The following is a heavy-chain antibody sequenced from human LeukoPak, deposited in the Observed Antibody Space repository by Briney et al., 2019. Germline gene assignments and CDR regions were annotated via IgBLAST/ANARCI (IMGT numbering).Heavy chain of an antibody. V-gene: IGHV4-61*10. D-gene: IGHD3-22*01. CDR2: IYYSGST. CDR1: GGSISSDYYY. J-gene: IGHJ3*02. CDR3: ARRRVDSSGYDAFDI. Sequence: SQTLSLTCTVSGGSISSDYYYWSWIRQPAEKGLEWIGDIYYSGSTNYNPSLNSRVNILIDTSENQFSLKLGSVTAADTAVYYCARRRVDSSGYDAFDIWGQGTMVTVSS.